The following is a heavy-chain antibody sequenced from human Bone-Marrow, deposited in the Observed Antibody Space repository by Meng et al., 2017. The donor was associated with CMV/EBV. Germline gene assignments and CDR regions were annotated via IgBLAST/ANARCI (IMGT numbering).Heavy chain of an antibody. V-gene: IGHV3-43*01. J-gene: IGHJ4*02. CDR2: ISWDGGST. CDR1: GFTFSSYW. D-gene: IGHD6-13*01. Sequence: GESLKISCAASGFTFSSYWMSWVRQAPGKGLEWVSLISWDGGSTYYADSVKGRFTISRDNSKNSLYLQMNSLRTEDTALYYCAKASSSWYYFDYWGQGTLVTVSS. CDR3: AKASSSWYYFDY.